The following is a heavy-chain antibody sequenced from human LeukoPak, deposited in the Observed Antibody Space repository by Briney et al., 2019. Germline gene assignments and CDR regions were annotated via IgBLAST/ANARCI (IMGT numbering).Heavy chain of an antibody. CDR1: GYSFATYG. V-gene: IGHV1-18*04. J-gene: IGHJ4*02. CDR3: ARSRSRSSMDY. CDR2: ISAYNGDT. D-gene: IGHD6-13*01. Sequence: ASVKVSCKASGYSFATYGITWVRQAPGQGLEWMGWISAYNGDTEYTQKFQGRVTMTTDTSTSTGYMEMRSLTSDDTATYYCARSRSRSSMDYWGQGTLVTVSS.